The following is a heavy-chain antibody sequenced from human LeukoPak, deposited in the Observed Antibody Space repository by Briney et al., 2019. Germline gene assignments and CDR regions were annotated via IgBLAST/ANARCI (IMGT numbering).Heavy chain of an antibody. Sequence: GGSLRLSCAASGFTFSSYTMNWVRQAPGKGLEWVANIKQDGSEKYYVDSVKGRFTISRDNAKNSLYLQMNSLRAEDTAVYYCAREYGYYFDYWGQGTLVTVSS. CDR2: IKQDGSEK. CDR3: AREYGYYFDY. V-gene: IGHV3-7*01. CDR1: GFTFSSYT. D-gene: IGHD4-17*01. J-gene: IGHJ4*02.